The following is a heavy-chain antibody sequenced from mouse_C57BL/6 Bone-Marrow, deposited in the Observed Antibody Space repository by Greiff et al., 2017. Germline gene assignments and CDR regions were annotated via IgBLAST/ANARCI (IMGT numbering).Heavy chain of an antibody. V-gene: IGHV1-61*01. CDR3: ASRGWLLQFAY. CDR2: IYPSDSET. Sequence: QVQLQQPGAELVRPGASVKLSCKASGYTFTSYWMDWVKQRPGQGLEWIGNIYPSDSETHYNQKFKDKATLTVDKSSSTAYMQLSSLTSEDSAVYYCASRGWLLQFAYWGQGTLVTVSA. J-gene: IGHJ3*01. D-gene: IGHD2-3*01. CDR1: GYTFTSYW.